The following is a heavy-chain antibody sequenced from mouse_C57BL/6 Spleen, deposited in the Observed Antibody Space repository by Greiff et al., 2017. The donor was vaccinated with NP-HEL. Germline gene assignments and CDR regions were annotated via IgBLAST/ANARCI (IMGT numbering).Heavy chain of an antibody. CDR2: IRNKANNHAI. J-gene: IGHJ1*03. Sequence: EVKVEESGGGLVQPGGSMKLSCAASGFTFSDAWMVWVRQSPEKGLVWVAEIRNKANNHAIYYAESVKGRFTISRDDSKSTVYLQMNSLRAEDTCIYYCTGGRWYFDVWGTGTTVTVSS. CDR1: GFTFSDAW. CDR3: TGGRWYFDV. V-gene: IGHV6-6*01.